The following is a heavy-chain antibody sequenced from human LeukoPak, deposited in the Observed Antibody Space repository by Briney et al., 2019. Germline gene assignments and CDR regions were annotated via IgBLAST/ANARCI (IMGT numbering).Heavy chain of an antibody. CDR1: GFTFGSYA. CDR3: AKVADILTGHDY. J-gene: IGHJ4*02. D-gene: IGHD3-9*01. V-gene: IGHV3-30*04. Sequence: GGSLRLSCAASGFTFGSYAMHWVRQAPGKGLEWVAVISYDGSNKYYADSVKGRFTIPRDNSKNTLYLQMNSLRAEDTAVYYCAKVADILTGHDYWGQGTLVTVSS. CDR2: ISYDGSNK.